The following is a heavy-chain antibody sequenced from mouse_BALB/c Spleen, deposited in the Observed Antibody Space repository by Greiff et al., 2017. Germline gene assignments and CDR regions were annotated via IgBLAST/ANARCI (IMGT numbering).Heavy chain of an antibody. CDR3: ARVNWDYFDY. V-gene: IGHV7-3*02. CDR2: IRNKANGYTT. J-gene: IGHJ2*01. D-gene: IGHD4-1*02. CDR1: GFTFTDYY. Sequence: EVHLVESGGGLVQPGVSLRLSCATSGFTFTDYYMSWVRQPPGKALEWLGFIRNKANGYTTEYSASVKGRFTISRDNSQSILYLQMNTLRAEDSATYYCARVNWDYFDYWGQGTTLTVSS.